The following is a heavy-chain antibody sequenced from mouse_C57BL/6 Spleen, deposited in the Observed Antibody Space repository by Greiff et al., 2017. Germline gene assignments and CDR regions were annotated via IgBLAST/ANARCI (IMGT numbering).Heavy chain of an antibody. CDR2: ISYDGSN. Sequence: ESGPGLVKPSQSLSLTCSVTGYSITSGYYWNWIRQFPGNKLEWMGYISYDGSNNYNPSLKNRISITRDTSKNQFFLKLNSVTTEDTATYYCASGRAYWYFDVWGTGTTVTVSS. V-gene: IGHV3-6*01. CDR3: ASGRAYWYFDV. D-gene: IGHD3-3*01. CDR1: GYSITSGYY. J-gene: IGHJ1*03.